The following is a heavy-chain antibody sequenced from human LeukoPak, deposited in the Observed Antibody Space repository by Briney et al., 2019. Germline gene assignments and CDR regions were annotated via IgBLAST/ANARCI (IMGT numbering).Heavy chain of an antibody. V-gene: IGHV1-69*13. J-gene: IGHJ4*02. CDR2: IIPIFGTA. CDR1: GGTFSSYA. Sequence: ASVKVSCKASGGTFSSYAISWVRQAPGQGLEWMGGIIPIFGTANYAQKFQGRVTITADESTSTAYMELSSLRSEDTAVYYCTRETSSRYFDYWGQGTLVTVSS. CDR3: TRETSSRYFDY.